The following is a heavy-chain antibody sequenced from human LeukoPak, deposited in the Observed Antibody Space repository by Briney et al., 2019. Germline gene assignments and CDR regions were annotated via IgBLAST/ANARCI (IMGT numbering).Heavy chain of an antibody. CDR1: GGTFSSYA. V-gene: IGHV1-69*13. D-gene: IGHD2-21*02. Sequence: ASVKVSCKASGGTFSSYAISWVRQAPGQGLEWMGGIIPIFGTANYAQKFQGRATITADESTSTAYMELSSLRSEDTAVYYCARRLAYCGGDCYSPVYYYFDYWGQGTLVTVSS. CDR2: IIPIFGTA. J-gene: IGHJ4*02. CDR3: ARRLAYCGGDCYSPVYYYFDY.